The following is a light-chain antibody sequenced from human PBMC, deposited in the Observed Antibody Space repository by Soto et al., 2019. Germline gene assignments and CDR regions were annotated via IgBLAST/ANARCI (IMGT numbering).Light chain of an antibody. J-gene: IGKJ2*01. V-gene: IGKV3-20*01. CDR3: QQYGSSLST. CDR2: GAS. Sequence: EIVLTQSPGTLSLSPGERATLSCRASQSVSSSYLAWYQQKPGQAPRLLIYGASSRATGIPDRFSGSGSATDFTLTISRLEPEDVAVFYCQQYGSSLSTFGQGTKLEIK. CDR1: QSVSSSY.